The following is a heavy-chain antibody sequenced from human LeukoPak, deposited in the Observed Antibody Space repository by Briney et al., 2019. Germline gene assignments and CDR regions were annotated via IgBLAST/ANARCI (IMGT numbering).Heavy chain of an antibody. V-gene: IGHV4-59*01. CDR2: IHYTGST. Sequence: PSETLSLTCTVSGGSITSSYWSWIRQSPGKGLEWIGYIHYTGSTNYNPSLKSRVTMLIDTSKNQFSLKLSSVTAADTAVYYCARGRYSAGDSWFDPWGQGTLVTVSS. J-gene: IGHJ5*02. D-gene: IGHD3-9*01. CDR3: ARGRYSAGDSWFDP. CDR1: GGSITSSY.